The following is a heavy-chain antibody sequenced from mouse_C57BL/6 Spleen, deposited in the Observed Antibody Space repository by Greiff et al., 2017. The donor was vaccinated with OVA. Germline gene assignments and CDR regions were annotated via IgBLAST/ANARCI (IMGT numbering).Heavy chain of an antibody. Sequence: VMLVESGPGLVQPSQSLSITCTVSGFSLTSYGVHWVRQSPGKGLEWLGVIWSGGSTDYNAAFISRLSISKDNSKSQVFFKMNSLQADDTAIYYCARALLYFDYWGQGTTLTVSS. CDR1: GFSLTSYG. D-gene: IGHD2-10*01. CDR2: IWSGGST. CDR3: ARALLYFDY. V-gene: IGHV2-2*01. J-gene: IGHJ2*01.